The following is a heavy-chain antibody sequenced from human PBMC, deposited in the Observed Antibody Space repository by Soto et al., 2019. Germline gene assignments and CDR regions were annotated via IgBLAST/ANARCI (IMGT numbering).Heavy chain of an antibody. Sequence: SETLSLTCTVSGGSISSGGYYWSWIRQHPGKGLEWIGYIYYSGSTYYNPSLKSRVTISVDTSKNQFSLKLSSVTAADTAVYYCARDSVEGIQFSMMGMDVWGQGTTVTVSS. CDR3: ARDSVEGIQFSMMGMDV. J-gene: IGHJ6*02. D-gene: IGHD5-18*01. CDR2: IYYSGST. CDR1: GGSISSGGYY. V-gene: IGHV4-31*03.